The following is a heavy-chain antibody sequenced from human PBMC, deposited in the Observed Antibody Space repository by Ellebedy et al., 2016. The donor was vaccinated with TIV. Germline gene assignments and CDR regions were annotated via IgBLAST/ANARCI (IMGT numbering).Heavy chain of an antibody. Sequence: SVKVSXXASGGTFSSYAISWVRQAPGQGLEWMGGIIPIFGTANYAQKFQGRVTITADKSTSTAYMELSSLRSEDTAVYYCARRPLKSRYFDWLFSPDDYWGQGTLVAVSS. D-gene: IGHD3-9*01. CDR3: ARRPLKSRYFDWLFSPDDY. J-gene: IGHJ4*02. V-gene: IGHV1-69*06. CDR2: IIPIFGTA. CDR1: GGTFSSYA.